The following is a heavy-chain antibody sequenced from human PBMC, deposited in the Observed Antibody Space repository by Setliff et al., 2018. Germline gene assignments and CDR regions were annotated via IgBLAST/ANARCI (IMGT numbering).Heavy chain of an antibody. J-gene: IGHJ5*02. V-gene: IGHV4-59*11. CDR3: ARGLAVNRFDP. CDR1: GGSISTHY. CDR2: MYYSEIT. Sequence: ETLSLTCTVSGGSISTHYWSWIRQPPGKGLEWVGYMYYSEITKYNPSLESRVTISVDTSKNQFSLNLTSMTAADTAVYYCARGLAVNRFDPWGQGTLVTVSS. D-gene: IGHD3-16*01.